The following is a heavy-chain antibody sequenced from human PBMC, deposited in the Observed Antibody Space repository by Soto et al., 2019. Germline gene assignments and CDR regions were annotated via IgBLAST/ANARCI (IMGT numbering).Heavy chain of an antibody. J-gene: IGHJ5*02. CDR2: IYATGAT. V-gene: IGHV4-4*07. CDR3: VRDGTKTLRDWFDP. CDR1: GASISGFY. Sequence: PSETLSLTCTVSGASISGFYWSWIRKSAGKGLEWIGRIYATGATDYNPSLKSRVMMSVDTSKKQFSLKLRSVTAADTAVYYCVRDGTKTLRDWFDPWGQGISVTVSS. D-gene: IGHD1-1*01.